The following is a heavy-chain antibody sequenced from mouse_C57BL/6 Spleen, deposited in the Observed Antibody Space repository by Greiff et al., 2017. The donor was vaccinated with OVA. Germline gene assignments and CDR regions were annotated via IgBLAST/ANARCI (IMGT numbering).Heavy chain of an antibody. Sequence: QVQLQQSGADLVKPGASVKLSCKASGFTFTSYWMPWVTQRPGRGLEWIGRIVPNSGGPKYNEKFKSKATLTVDKPSSTAYMQRSSLTSEDSAVYYCARVWDYWGQGTTLTVSS. CDR1: GFTFTSYW. V-gene: IGHV1-72*01. CDR3: ARVWDY. CDR2: IVPNSGGP. J-gene: IGHJ2*01.